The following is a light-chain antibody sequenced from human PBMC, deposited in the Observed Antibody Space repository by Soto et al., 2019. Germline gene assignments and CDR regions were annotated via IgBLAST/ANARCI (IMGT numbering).Light chain of an antibody. CDR2: SAS. CDR1: QCVSTN. Sequence: DIVMTQSPPTLSVSPGERATLACRAIQCVSTNLAWYQQKPGQAPRLLLVSASTRATGIPARFSGSGSGTEYTLTISSLQYEDFAVYYCQQYNNWPPWTFGQGTKVEIK. V-gene: IGKV3-15*01. J-gene: IGKJ1*01. CDR3: QQYNNWPPWT.